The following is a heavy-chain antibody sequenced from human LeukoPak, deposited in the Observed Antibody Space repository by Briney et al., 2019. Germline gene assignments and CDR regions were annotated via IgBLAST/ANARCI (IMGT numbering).Heavy chain of an antibody. CDR1: GGTFSSYA. J-gene: IGHJ4*02. D-gene: IGHD4-23*01. Sequence: SVKVSCKAPGGTFSSYAISWVRPAPGQGLEWMGRIIPILGIANYAQKFQGRVTITADKSTSTAYMELSSLRSEDTAVYYCARDQVGSTTVVTFDYWGQGTLVTVSS. CDR3: ARDQVGSTTVVTFDY. V-gene: IGHV1-69*04. CDR2: IIPILGIA.